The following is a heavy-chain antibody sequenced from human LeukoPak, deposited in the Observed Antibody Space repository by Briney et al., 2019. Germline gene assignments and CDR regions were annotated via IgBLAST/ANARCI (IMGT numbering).Heavy chain of an antibody. J-gene: IGHJ4*02. CDR3: AREGELTGLVDY. D-gene: IGHD7-27*01. Sequence: VKVSCKASGGTFSSYAISWVRQAPGQGLEWMGRIIPILGTANYAQKFQGRVTITADKSTSTAYMELSSLRSEDTAVYYCAREGELTGLVDYWGQGTLVTVSS. CDR1: GGTFSSYA. V-gene: IGHV1-69*04. CDR2: IIPILGTA.